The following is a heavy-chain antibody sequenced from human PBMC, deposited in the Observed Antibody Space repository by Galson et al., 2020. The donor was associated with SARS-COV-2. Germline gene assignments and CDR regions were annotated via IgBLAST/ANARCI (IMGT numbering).Heavy chain of an antibody. CDR1: GESISSNNW. Sequence: SETLSLTCAVSGESISSNNWWSWVRQPPGKGLEWVGEIHHSGSTNYNPSLKSRVTISLDKSRNQFSLRLTSMGAADTAVYYCTRAYLAARPFAYWGQGALVTVSS. D-gene: IGHD6-6*01. CDR2: IHHSGST. J-gene: IGHJ4*02. V-gene: IGHV4-4*02. CDR3: TRAYLAARPFAY.